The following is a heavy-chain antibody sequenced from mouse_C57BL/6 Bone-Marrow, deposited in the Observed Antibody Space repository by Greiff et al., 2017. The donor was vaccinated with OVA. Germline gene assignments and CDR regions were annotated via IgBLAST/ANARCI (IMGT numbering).Heavy chain of an antibody. V-gene: IGHV1-64*01. D-gene: IGHD1-1*01. Sequence: VQLQQPGAELVKPGASVKLSCKASGYTFTSYWMHWVKQRPGQGLEWIGMIHPNSGSTNYNEKFKSKATLTVDKSSSTAYMQLSSLTSEDSAVYYCARRNKFYGSSWFAYWGQGTLVTVSA. CDR2: IHPNSGST. CDR1: GYTFTSYW. J-gene: IGHJ3*01. CDR3: ARRNKFYGSSWFAY.